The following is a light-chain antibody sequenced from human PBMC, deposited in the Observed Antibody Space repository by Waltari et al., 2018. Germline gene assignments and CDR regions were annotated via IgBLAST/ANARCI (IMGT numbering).Light chain of an antibody. V-gene: IGKV3-20*01. CDR2: GTS. CDR1: QSVDSTY. Sequence: EIVMTQSPGTLSLSPGERVTLSRRASQSVDSTYLGWYQQKPGQAPRLLIYGTSSRATGVPDRFSGSGSGTDFTLTISRLEAEDFAVYYCQQYGGSTAMFGQGTKVEIK. CDR3: QQYGGSTAM. J-gene: IGKJ1*01.